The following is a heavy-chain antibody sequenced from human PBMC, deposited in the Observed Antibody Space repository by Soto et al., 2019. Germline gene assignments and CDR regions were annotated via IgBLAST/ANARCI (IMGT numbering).Heavy chain of an antibody. Sequence: SGGSLRLSCAASGFTFSSYSMNWVRQAPGKGLEWVSSISSSSSYIYYADSVKGRFTISRDNAKNSLYLQMNSLRAEDTAVYYCAKVVTRYCSGGSCYNDAFDIWGQGTMVTVSS. D-gene: IGHD2-15*01. J-gene: IGHJ3*02. CDR3: AKVVTRYCSGGSCYNDAFDI. CDR1: GFTFSSYS. CDR2: ISSSSSYI. V-gene: IGHV3-21*01.